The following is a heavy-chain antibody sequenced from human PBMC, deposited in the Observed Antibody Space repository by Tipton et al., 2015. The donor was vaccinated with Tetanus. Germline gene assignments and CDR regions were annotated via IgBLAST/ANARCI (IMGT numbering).Heavy chain of an antibody. CDR2: ISVYNGNT. V-gene: IGHV1-18*01. J-gene: IGHJ4*02. Sequence: QLVQSGAEVKKPGASVKVSCKASGYTFNTFGISWVRQAPGQGLEWMGWISVYNGNTNYGQSVQGRVTMTTDTPTSTAYMELRSLRSDDTAVYYCARVPTNPLAVDRPTDYWGQGTLVTASS. CDR1: GYTFNTFG. D-gene: IGHD6-19*01. CDR3: ARVPTNPLAVDRPTDY.